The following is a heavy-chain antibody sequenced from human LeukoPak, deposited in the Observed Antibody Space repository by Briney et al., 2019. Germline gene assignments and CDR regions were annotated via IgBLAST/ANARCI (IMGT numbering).Heavy chain of an antibody. V-gene: IGHV4-34*01. CDR2: INHSGST. CDR1: GGSFSGYY. Sequence: SETLSLTCAVYGGSFSGYYWSWIRQPPGKGLEWIGEINHSGSTNYNPSLKSRVTISVDTSKNQFSLKLSSVTAADTAVYYCASLGGMVRGAPFDPWGQGTLVTVSS. CDR3: ASLGGMVRGAPFDP. D-gene: IGHD3-10*01. J-gene: IGHJ5*02.